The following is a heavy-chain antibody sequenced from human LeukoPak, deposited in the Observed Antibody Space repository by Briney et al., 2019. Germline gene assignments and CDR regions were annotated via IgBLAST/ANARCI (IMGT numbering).Heavy chain of an antibody. V-gene: IGHV3-43*02. J-gene: IGHJ6*03. CDR1: GFTFDDYA. D-gene: IGHD4-17*01. CDR2: ISGDGGST. Sequence: PGGSLRLSCAASGFTFDDYAMHWVRQAPGKGVEGVSLISGDGGSTYYADSVKGRFTISRDNSKNSLYLQMNSLRTEDTALYYCAKDIGDGKGYMDVWGKGTTVTVSS. CDR3: AKDIGDGKGYMDV.